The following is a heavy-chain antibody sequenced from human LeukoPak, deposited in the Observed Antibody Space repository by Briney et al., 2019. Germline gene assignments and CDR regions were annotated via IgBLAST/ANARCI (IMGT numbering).Heavy chain of an antibody. V-gene: IGHV3-33*01. D-gene: IGHD3-9*01. CDR2: IWYDGSNK. Sequence: PGGSLRLSCAASGFTFSSYGMHWVRQAPGKGLEWVAVIWYDGSNKYYADSVKGRFTISRDNSKNTLYLQMNSLRAEDTAVYYCARDLRYYDILTGYYPDYWGQGTLVTVSS. CDR3: ARDLRYYDILTGYYPDY. J-gene: IGHJ4*02. CDR1: GFTFSSYG.